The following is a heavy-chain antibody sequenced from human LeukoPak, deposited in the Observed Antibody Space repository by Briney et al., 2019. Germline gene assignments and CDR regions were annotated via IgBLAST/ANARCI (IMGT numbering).Heavy chain of an antibody. V-gene: IGHV1-69*13. D-gene: IGHD5-18*01. CDR2: IIPIFGTA. CDR3: ASRGYNKTTLAPFDY. J-gene: IGHJ4*02. Sequence: SVKVSCKASGYTFSNFGISWVRQAPGQGLEWMGGIIPIFGTANYAQKFQGRVTITADESTSTAYMELSSLRSEDTAVYYCASRGYNKTTLAPFDYWGQGTLVTVSS. CDR1: GYTFSNFG.